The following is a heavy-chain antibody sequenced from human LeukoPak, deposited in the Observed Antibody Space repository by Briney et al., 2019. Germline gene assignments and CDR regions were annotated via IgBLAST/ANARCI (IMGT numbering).Heavy chain of an antibody. V-gene: IGHV3-48*03. Sequence: GGSLRLSCAASGFTFSGYEMNWVRQAPGKGLEWVSYISGTGGTVYYADSVKGRFTISRDNVKKFLFLQMNSLRAEDTALYYCAREGAGTYAHDAFDIWGQGTMVTVSS. CDR1: GFTFSGYE. CDR2: ISGTGGTV. D-gene: IGHD1-26*01. CDR3: AREGAGTYAHDAFDI. J-gene: IGHJ3*02.